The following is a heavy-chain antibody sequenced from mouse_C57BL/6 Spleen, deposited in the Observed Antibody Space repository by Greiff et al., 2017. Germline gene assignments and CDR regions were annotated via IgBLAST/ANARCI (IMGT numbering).Heavy chain of an antibody. V-gene: IGHV1-53*01. CDR3: ARGVGSSYPYAMDY. J-gene: IGHJ4*01. D-gene: IGHD1-1*01. Sequence: QVQLQQPWTELVKPGASVKLSCKASGYTFTSYCMHWVKQRPGQGLEWIGNINPSNGGTNYNEKFKSKATLTVDKSSSTAYMQLSSLTSEDSAVYYCARGVGSSYPYAMDYWGQGTSVTVSS. CDR1: GYTFTSYC. CDR2: INPSNGGT.